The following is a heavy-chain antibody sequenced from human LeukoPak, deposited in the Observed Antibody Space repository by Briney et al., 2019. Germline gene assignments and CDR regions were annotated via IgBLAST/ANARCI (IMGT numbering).Heavy chain of an antibody. CDR2: IKQDGSEK. Sequence: GGSLRLSYAASGFTFSSYWMSWVRQAPGKGLEWVANIKQDGSEKYYVDSVKGRFTISRDNAKNSLYLQMNSLRAEDTAVYYCASGGNWNYGAFDIWGQGTMVTVSS. J-gene: IGHJ3*02. D-gene: IGHD1-7*01. V-gene: IGHV3-7*01. CDR3: ASGGNWNYGAFDI. CDR1: GFTFSSYW.